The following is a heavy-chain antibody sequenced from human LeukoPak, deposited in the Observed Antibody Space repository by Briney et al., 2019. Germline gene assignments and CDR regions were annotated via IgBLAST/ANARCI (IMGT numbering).Heavy chain of an antibody. J-gene: IGHJ3*02. D-gene: IGHD4-17*01. CDR2: INSVGGTT. Sequence: GGSLRLSCAASGFTFSSYAMSWVRQAPGKGLEWISYINSVGGTTFYADSVKGRFTISRDNAKNTLYLQMDSLRAEDAAIYYCARSIMYGDHGEDIWGQGTVVAVSS. CDR1: GFTFSSYA. V-gene: IGHV3-48*04. CDR3: ARSIMYGDHGEDI.